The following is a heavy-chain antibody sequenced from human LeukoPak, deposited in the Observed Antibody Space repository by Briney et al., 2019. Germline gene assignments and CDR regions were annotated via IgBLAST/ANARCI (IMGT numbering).Heavy chain of an antibody. V-gene: IGHV1-2*06. D-gene: IGHD5/OR15-5a*01. Sequence: GASVKVSCKASGYTFTGYYMHWVRQAPGQGLEWMGRINPNSSGTNYAQKFPRRVTMTRDTSTSTASMELTRLRSDDTAGYYCARVCRRGRVGCDEDYWGQGTLVTVAS. CDR3: ARVCRRGRVGCDEDY. CDR2: INPNSSGT. CDR1: GYTFTGYY. J-gene: IGHJ4*02.